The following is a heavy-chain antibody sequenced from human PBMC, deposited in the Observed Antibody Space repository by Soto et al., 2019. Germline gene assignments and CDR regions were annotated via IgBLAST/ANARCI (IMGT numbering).Heavy chain of an antibody. D-gene: IGHD3-16*01. V-gene: IGHV3-7*01. CDR2: INQDGSDK. J-gene: IGHJ6*02. CDR1: GFTFSTYW. CDR3: ARDDEIRGRYYGMDV. Sequence: EVHLVESGGGLVQPGESLRISCAGSGFTFSTYWMSWVRQAPGKGLEWVANINQDGSDKYYVDSVKGRFRISRDNAKTSVYLQMNSLIPEATGVNYCARDDEIRGRYYGMDVWCPGITVTVS.